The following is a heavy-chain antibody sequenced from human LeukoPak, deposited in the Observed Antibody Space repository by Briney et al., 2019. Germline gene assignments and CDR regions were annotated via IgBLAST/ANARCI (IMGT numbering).Heavy chain of an antibody. Sequence: GGSLRLSCEASGFTFRNYWMSWVRQTPGKGLEWVANIRDGGSEKYYVDSVKGRFTISRDNAKNSLYLQMNSLRAEDTAVYHCAKDYVVNYWGQGTLVTVSS. CDR1: GFTFRNYW. CDR2: IRDGGSEK. D-gene: IGHD2-15*01. J-gene: IGHJ4*02. CDR3: AKDYVVNY. V-gene: IGHV3-7*03.